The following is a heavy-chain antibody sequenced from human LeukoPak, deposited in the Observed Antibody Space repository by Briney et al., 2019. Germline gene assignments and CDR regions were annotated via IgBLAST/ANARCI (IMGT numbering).Heavy chain of an antibody. V-gene: IGHV3-53*01. J-gene: IGHJ4*02. Sequence: GGSLRLSCAASSLPVTDNYMGWVRQAPGKGLEWVSLIYSGGDTYYADSVKGRFTISRDTSKNTVYLHMNSLRPDDTATYYCARAILLTGSEYYFDSWGQGTLVTVSS. CDR1: SLPVTDNY. CDR2: IYSGGDT. CDR3: ARAILLTGSEYYFDS. D-gene: IGHD3-9*01.